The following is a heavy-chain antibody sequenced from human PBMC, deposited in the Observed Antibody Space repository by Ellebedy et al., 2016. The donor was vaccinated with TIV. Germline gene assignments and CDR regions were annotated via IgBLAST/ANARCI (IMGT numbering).Heavy chain of an antibody. Sequence: GESLKISXVASGFTFSNYAMNWVRQTPGKGLEWVSEITAGGHTINYADSVKGRFTISRDDSKNTLYLQMNSLRAEDTAVYYCAKETGGGGYFFDSWGQGTLVTVSS. V-gene: IGHV3-23*01. D-gene: IGHD1-1*01. J-gene: IGHJ4*02. CDR1: GFTFSNYA. CDR2: ITAGGHTI. CDR3: AKETGGGGYFFDS.